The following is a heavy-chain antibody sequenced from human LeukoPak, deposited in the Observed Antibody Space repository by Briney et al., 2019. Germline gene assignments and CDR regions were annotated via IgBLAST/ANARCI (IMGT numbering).Heavy chain of an antibody. J-gene: IGHJ3*02. CDR1: GASISSSY. Sequence: PSGTLSLTCTVSGASISSSYWSWVRQPPGKRLEWIGFIYYNGNTNSNPSLKSRVTISVDTSKNQFSLKLSSVTAADTALYYCVRGNYDDRGYSNAFDIWGQGAMVVVSS. CDR2: IYYNGNT. D-gene: IGHD2-15*01. V-gene: IGHV4-59*01. CDR3: VRGNYDDRGYSNAFDI.